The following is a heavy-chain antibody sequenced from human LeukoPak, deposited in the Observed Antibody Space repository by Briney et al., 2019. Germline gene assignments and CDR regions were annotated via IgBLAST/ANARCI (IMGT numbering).Heavy chain of an antibody. J-gene: IGHJ4*02. CDR2: ISVSSNAI. D-gene: IGHD6-6*01. Sequence: GGSLRLSCAASGFAFSTYSMSWVRQAPGKGLECVSYISVSSNAIDYADSVKGRFTISRDDAKNSLYLQMNSLRAEDTALYNCARGVGDSSTFDYWGQGIVVTVSS. CDR3: ARGVGDSSTFDY. V-gene: IGHV3-48*04. CDR1: GFAFSTYS.